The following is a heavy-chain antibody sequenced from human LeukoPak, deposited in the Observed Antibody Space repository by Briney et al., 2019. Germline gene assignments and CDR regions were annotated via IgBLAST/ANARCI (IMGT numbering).Heavy chain of an antibody. D-gene: IGHD6-19*01. Sequence: PSETLSLTCSVSGDSISRFYWSWVRQPPGKGLEWIGYTGDTNYNPSLKSRVTIPLDASKSQFSLKLSSVTAADTAMYYCARVNIAVAGDASDVWGRGTMVTVSS. CDR1: GDSISRFY. CDR2: YTGDT. V-gene: IGHV4-59*01. CDR3: ARVNIAVAGDASDV. J-gene: IGHJ3*01.